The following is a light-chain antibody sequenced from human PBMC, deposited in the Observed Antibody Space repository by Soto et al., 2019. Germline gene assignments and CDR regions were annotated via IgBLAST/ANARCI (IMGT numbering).Light chain of an antibody. J-gene: IGLJ1*01. CDR1: SSDVGSSNL. CDR2: EGN. CDR3: CSYASGGTYV. V-gene: IGLV2-23*01. Sequence: QSALTQPASVSGSPGQSVTVSCTGTSSDVGSSNLVSWYQQHPGKVPKLMIYEGNKRPSGVSNRFSGSKSGNTASLTISGLQAEDEADYYCCSYASGGTYVFGTGTKVTVL.